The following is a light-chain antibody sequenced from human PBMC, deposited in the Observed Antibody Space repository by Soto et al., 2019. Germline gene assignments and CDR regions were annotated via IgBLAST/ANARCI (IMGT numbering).Light chain of an antibody. CDR1: QAFSNL. CDR2: GAS. Sequence: DIQMTQSPSSVSASVGDRVIITCRASQAFSNLLAWYQQKPGKAPKLLIYGASTLQGGVPSRFSGRESGTDFTLTISSLQPEDSATYYCQQATIFPLTFGGGTEVEIK. J-gene: IGKJ4*01. V-gene: IGKV1-12*01. CDR3: QQATIFPLT.